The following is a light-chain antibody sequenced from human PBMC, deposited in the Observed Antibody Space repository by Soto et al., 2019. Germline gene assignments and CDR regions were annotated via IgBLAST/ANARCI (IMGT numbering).Light chain of an antibody. J-gene: IGKJ4*01. V-gene: IGKV1-33*01. CDR1: QDISNY. CDR2: DAS. CDR3: QQYDNLPLT. Sequence: DIQMTQSPSSLSASVGDRVTITCQASQDISNYLSWYQQKPGKAPKLLIYDASHLETVVPSRFSGSGSGTDFTLTISSLQPEDIATYYCQQYDNLPLTFGGGTKVDIK.